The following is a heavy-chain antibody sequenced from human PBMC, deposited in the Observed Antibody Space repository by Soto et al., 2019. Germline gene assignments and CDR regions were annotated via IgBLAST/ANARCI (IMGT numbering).Heavy chain of an antibody. Sequence: QVQLQESGPGLVKPSGTLSLTCTVSNGSISSSNWWSWVRQSPGKGLEWIGEVAQNGYVGSIPSLKCPLTILLNRRTCRFSLRLTSVTAADTARYYCPRNRLDGSEFDSWGQGTLVPVSS. J-gene: IGHJ4*02. CDR2: VAQNGYV. CDR1: NGSISSSNW. V-gene: IGHV4-4*02. CDR3: PRNRLDGSEFDS. D-gene: IGHD5-12*01.